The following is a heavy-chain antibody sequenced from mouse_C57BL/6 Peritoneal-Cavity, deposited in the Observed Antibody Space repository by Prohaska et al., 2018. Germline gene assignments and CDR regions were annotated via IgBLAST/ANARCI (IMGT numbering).Heavy chain of an antibody. CDR2: INFDGSAI. J-gene: IGHJ1*03. V-gene: IGHV11-2*01. CDR1: GFTFSGFW. Sequence: EVQLLETGGGLVQPGGSRGLSCEGSGFTFSGFWMSWVRQTPGKTLEWIGDINFDGSAINYAPSIKYRFTIFRDNDKSTLYLHMSKVRSEDTATYFCMRYGNYWYFDVWGTGTTVTVSS. D-gene: IGHD2-1*01. CDR3: MRYGNYWYFDV.